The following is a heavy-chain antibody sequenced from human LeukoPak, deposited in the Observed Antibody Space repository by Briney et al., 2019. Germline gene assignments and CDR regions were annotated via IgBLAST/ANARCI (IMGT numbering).Heavy chain of an antibody. V-gene: IGHV3-9*01. Sequence: PGRSLRLSCAASGFTFDDYAMHWVRQAPGKGLEWVSGISWNSGSIGYADSVKGRFTISRDNAKNSLYLQMNSLRAEDTALYYCAKGEMATITGFDYWGQGTLVTVSS. CDR1: GFTFDDYA. J-gene: IGHJ4*02. CDR3: AKGEMATITGFDY. CDR2: ISWNSGSI. D-gene: IGHD5-24*01.